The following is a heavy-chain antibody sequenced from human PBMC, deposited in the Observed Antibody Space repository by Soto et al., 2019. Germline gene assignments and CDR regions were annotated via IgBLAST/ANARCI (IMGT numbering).Heavy chain of an antibody. CDR3: ARTSRFDY. J-gene: IGHJ4*02. D-gene: IGHD6-6*01. CDR2: INHSGST. V-gene: IGHV4-34*01. Sequence: SETLSLTCSVSGASIYNGGYYWSWIRQPPGKGLEWIGEINHSGSTNYNPSLKSRVTMSVDTSKNQFSLKLSSLTAADTAVYYCARTSRFDYWGQGTLVTVSS. CDR1: GASIYNGGYY.